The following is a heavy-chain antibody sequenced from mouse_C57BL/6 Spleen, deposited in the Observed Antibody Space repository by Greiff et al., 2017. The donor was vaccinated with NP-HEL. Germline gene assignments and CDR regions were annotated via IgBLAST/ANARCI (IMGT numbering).Heavy chain of an antibody. CDR2: ISDGGSYT. J-gene: IGHJ3*01. CDR3: ARDYYGTSSGGFAY. CDR1: GFTFSSYA. D-gene: IGHD1-1*01. V-gene: IGHV5-4*01. Sequence: DVQLVESGGGLVKPGGSLKLSCAASGFTFSSYAMSWVRQTPEKRLEWVATISDGGSYTYYPDNVKGRFTISRDNAKNNLYLQMSHLKSEDTAMYYCARDYYGTSSGGFAYWGQGTLVTVSA.